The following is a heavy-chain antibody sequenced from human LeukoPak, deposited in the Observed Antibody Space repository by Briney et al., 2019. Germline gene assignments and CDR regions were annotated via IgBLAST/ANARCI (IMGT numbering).Heavy chain of an antibody. CDR3: ARDCSGGNCYLGVIDY. CDR2: IYYNGRTNYETT. J-gene: IGHJ4*02. V-gene: IGHV4-59*01. CDR1: GGSIISYY. D-gene: IGHD2-15*01. Sequence: SETLSLTCTVSGGSIISYYWSWVRQPPGKGPEWIGYIYYNGRTNYETTTYNPSLRSRVSISVDTSKNQFSLRLTSVTAADTAVYYCARDCSGGNCYLGVIDYWGQGTQVIVSS.